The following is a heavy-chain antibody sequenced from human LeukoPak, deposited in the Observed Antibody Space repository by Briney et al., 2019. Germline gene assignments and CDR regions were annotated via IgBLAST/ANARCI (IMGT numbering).Heavy chain of an antibody. D-gene: IGHD3-3*01. CDR3: ARDQGFWSGYYYYYYMDV. Sequence: PGGSLRLSCAASGFTFSSYEMNWVRQAPGRGLEWVSYISSSGSNIYYADSVKGRFTISRANAKNSLYLQMNSLRAEDTAVYYCARDQGFWSGYYYYYYMDVWGKGTTVTVSS. J-gene: IGHJ6*03. V-gene: IGHV3-48*03. CDR2: ISSSGSNI. CDR1: GFTFSSYE.